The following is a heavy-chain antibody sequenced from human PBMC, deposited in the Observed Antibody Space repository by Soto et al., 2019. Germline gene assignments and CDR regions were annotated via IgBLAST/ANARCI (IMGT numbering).Heavy chain of an antibody. D-gene: IGHD2-15*01. CDR2: IGGSGKFT. Sequence: EVQLLESGGGLAQPGGSLRLSCAATGFKFTSYAMSWVRQAPGKGLEWVSGIGGSGKFTHYADSVKGRFTLTRDNSNLTLFLEMDSLRAYETAGYYCGKHLIGDGAEYVEVWRQRTRVNASS. J-gene: IGHJ1*01. V-gene: IGHV3-23*01. CDR3: GKHLIGDGAEYVEV. CDR1: GFKFTSYA.